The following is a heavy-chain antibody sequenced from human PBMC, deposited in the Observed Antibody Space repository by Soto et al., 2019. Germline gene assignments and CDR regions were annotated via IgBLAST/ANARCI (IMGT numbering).Heavy chain of an antibody. CDR1: GFTFDDYA. V-gene: IGHV3-9*01. J-gene: IGHJ4*02. CDR3: AKESYDILTGGRYYFDY. D-gene: IGHD3-9*01. CDR2: ISWNSGSI. Sequence: GGSLRLSCAASGFTFDDYAMHWVRQAPGKGLEWVSGISWNSGSIGYADSVKGRFTISRDNAKNSLYLQMNSLRAEDTALYYCAKESYDILTGGRYYFDYWGQGTLVTVSS.